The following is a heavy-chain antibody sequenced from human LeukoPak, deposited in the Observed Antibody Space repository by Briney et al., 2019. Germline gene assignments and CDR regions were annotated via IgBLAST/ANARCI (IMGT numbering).Heavy chain of an antibody. CDR1: GFTLSDYY. CDR2: ISSSGSTI. D-gene: IGHD3-22*01. V-gene: IGHV3-11*01. Sequence: GGSLRLSCAASGFTLSDYYMSWIRQAPGKGLEWVSYISSSGSTIYYADSVKGRFTISRDNAKNSLYLQMNSLRAEDAAVYYCARVGDSSGYYFDYWGQGTLVTVSS. J-gene: IGHJ4*02. CDR3: ARVGDSSGYYFDY.